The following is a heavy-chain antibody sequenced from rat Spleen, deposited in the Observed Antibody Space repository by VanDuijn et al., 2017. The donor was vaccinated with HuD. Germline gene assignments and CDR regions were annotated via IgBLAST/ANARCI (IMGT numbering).Heavy chain of an antibody. Sequence: EVQLVESDGGLVQPGRSLKLSCAASGFTFSDYYMAWVRQAPTKGLEWVATISSDGRRNYYRDSVKGRFTISRDNAKSSLYFLMDSLRSEDTATYYCVRQDTSGYSNWFAYWGQGTLVTVSS. CDR2: ISSDGRRN. CDR3: VRQDTSGYSNWFAY. CDR1: GFTFSDYY. J-gene: IGHJ3*01. D-gene: IGHD4-3*01. V-gene: IGHV5-29*01.